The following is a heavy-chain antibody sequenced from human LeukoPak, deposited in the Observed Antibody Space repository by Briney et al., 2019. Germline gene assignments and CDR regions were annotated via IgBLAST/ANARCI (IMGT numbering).Heavy chain of an antibody. CDR2: IRSKAYGGTT. CDR1: GFTFGDYA. V-gene: IGHV3-49*04. J-gene: IGHJ4*02. CDR3: TVSRTSWFLFDY. D-gene: IGHD2-2*01. Sequence: GGSLRLSCTASGFTFGDYAMSWVRQAPGKGLEWVGFIRSKAYGGTTEYAASVKGRFTISRDDSKSIAYLQMNSLKTEDTAVYYCTVSRTSWFLFDYWGQGTLVTVSS.